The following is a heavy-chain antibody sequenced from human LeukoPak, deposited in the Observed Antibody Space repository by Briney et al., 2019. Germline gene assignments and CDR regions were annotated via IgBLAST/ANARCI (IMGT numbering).Heavy chain of an antibody. D-gene: IGHD6-19*01. J-gene: IGHJ4*02. V-gene: IGHV4-34*01. CDR1: GGSFSGYY. CDR3: ARRRRIAVAGTPFDY. CDR2: INHSGST. Sequence: SETLSLTCAVYGGSFSGYYWSWIRQPPGKGLEWIGEINHSGSTNYNPSLKSRVTISVDTSKNQFSLKLSSVTAADTAVYYCARRRRIAVAGTPFDYWGQGTLVTVSS.